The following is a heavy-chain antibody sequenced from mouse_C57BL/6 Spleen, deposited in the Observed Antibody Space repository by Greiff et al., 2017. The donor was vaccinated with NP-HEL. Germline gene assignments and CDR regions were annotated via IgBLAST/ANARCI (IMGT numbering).Heavy chain of an antibody. Sequence: DVKLQESGPGLVKPSQSLSLTCSVTGYSITSGYYWNWIRQFPGNKLEWMGYISYDGSNNYNPSLKNRISITRDTSKNQFFLKLNSVTTEDTATYCCASFYRLDGMDYWGQGTSVTVSS. J-gene: IGHJ4*01. V-gene: IGHV3-6*01. D-gene: IGHD1-1*01. CDR1: GYSITSGYY. CDR3: ASFYRLDGMDY. CDR2: ISYDGSN.